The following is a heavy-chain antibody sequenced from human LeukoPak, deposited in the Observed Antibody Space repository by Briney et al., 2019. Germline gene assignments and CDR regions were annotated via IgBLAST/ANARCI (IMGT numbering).Heavy chain of an antibody. V-gene: IGHV3-23*01. CDR1: GFTLSAYW. CDR2: ICGGGDTT. D-gene: IGHD2-15*01. J-gene: IGHJ4*02. Sequence: GGSLRLSCAASGFTLSAYWMHWVRQAPGRGLVWVSSICGGGDTTYYADSVKGRFTISRDTSKNTLYLQMDGLRAEDMATYYCAKGRGGSCYSGLDSWGQGTLVTVSS. CDR3: AKGRGGSCYSGLDS.